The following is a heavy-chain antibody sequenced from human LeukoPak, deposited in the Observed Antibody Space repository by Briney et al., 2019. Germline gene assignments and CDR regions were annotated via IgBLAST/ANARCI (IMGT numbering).Heavy chain of an antibody. CDR3: ARDRNYYDSIGYYRYVDY. D-gene: IGHD3-22*01. CDR1: GFTFSGYS. Sequence: GGSLRLSCAASGFTFSGYSMNWVRLAPGKGLEWVSYIGSSSGTIDYTDSVKGRFTISRDNAKNSLYLQMNSLRAEDTAVYYCARDRNYYDSIGYYRYVDYWGQGTLVTVSS. J-gene: IGHJ4*02. CDR2: IGSSSGTI. V-gene: IGHV3-48*01.